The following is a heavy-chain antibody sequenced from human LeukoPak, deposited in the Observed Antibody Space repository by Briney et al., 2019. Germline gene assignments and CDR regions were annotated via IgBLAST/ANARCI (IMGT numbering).Heavy chain of an antibody. V-gene: IGHV3-66*02. CDR3: ARVRYSSSSGRFDP. CDR2: IYSGGST. CDR1: GFAVSSNY. J-gene: IGHJ5*02. Sequence: GGSLRLSCAASGFAVSSNYMSWVRQAPGKGLEWVSVIYSGGSTYYADSVKGRFTISRDNSKNTLYLQMNSLRAEDTAVYYCARVRYSSSSGRFDPWGQGTLVTVSS. D-gene: IGHD6-6*01.